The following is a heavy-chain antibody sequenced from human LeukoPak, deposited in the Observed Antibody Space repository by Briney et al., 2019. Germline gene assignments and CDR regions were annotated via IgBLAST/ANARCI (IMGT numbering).Heavy chain of an antibody. V-gene: IGHV1-2*02. CDR1: GYTFTGYY. D-gene: IGHD3-3*01. CDR2: INPNSGGT. Sequence: ASVKVSCKASGYTFTGYYMHWVRQAPGQGLEWMGWINPNSGGTNYAQKFQGRVTMTRDTSISTAYMELSRLRSDDTAVYYCARGDFWSGYKLYYFDYWGQGTLVTVSS. CDR3: ARGDFWSGYKLYYFDY. J-gene: IGHJ4*02.